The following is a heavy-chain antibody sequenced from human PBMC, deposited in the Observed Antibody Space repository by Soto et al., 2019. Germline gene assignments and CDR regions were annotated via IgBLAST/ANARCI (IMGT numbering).Heavy chain of an antibody. V-gene: IGHV3-66*01. Sequence: EVQLVESGGGLVQPGGSLRLSCAASGFTVSSNYMSWVRQAPGKGLEWVSVIYSGGSTYYADSVKRRFTISRDNSKNTLYLQMNSLRAEDTAVYYCARVRPYDYIWGSYRPNDYWGQGTLVTVSS. CDR1: GFTVSSNY. CDR2: IYSGGST. D-gene: IGHD3-16*02. CDR3: ARVRPYDYIWGSYRPNDY. J-gene: IGHJ4*02.